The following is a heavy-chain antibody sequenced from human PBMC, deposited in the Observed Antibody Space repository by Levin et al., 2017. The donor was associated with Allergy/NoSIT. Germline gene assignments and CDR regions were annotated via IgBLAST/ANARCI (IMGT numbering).Heavy chain of an antibody. V-gene: IGHV4-39*01. CDR3: ATPPGYSSGWVDY. CDR2: IYYSGST. J-gene: IGHJ4*02. D-gene: IGHD6-19*01. Sequence: GSLRLSCTVSGGSISSSSYYWGWIRQPPGKGLEWIGSIYYSGSTYYNPSLKSRVTISVDTSKNQFSLKLSSVTAADTAVYYCATPPGYSSGWVDYWGQGTLVTVSS. CDR1: GGSISSSSYY.